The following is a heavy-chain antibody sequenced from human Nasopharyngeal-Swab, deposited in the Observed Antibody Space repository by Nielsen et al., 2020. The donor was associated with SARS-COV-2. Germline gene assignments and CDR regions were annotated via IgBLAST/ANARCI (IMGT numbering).Heavy chain of an antibody. CDR3: ARPPAVAGNPFDP. V-gene: IGHV3-33*01. CDR2: IWYDGSNK. D-gene: IGHD6-19*01. J-gene: IGHJ5*02. Sequence: GGSLRLSCAASGFTFSSYGMHWVRQAPGKGLEWVAVIWYDGSNKYYADSVKGRFTISRDNSKNTLYLQMNSLRAEDTAVYYCARPPAVAGNPFDPWGQGTLVTVSS. CDR1: GFTFSSYG.